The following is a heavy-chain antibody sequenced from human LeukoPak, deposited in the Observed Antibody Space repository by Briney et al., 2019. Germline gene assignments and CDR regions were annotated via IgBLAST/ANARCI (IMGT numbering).Heavy chain of an antibody. V-gene: IGHV3-53*01. CDR3: AKDRARTRAFDI. Sequence: GGSLRLSCAASGFTVSGHPMSWVRQAPGKGLEWVSVIYRGGNTYYADSVKGRFTISRDNSKNTLYLQMNSLRAEDTALYYCAKDRARTRAFDIWGQGTMVTVSS. CDR2: IYRGGNT. CDR1: GFTVSGHP. D-gene: IGHD3-10*01. J-gene: IGHJ3*02.